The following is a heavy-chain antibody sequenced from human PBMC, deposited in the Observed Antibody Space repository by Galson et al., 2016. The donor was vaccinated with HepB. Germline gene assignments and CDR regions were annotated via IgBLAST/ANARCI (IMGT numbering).Heavy chain of an antibody. Sequence: ETLSLTCNVSGGSISGYFWNWVRQPPGKGLEWIGYIYYAGSTSYNPSLGSRVTMSVDMSKNQFSLKLRSVTTADTAVYFCARDLPRDGGWLDPWGPGTLVTVSS. D-gene: IGHD3-10*01. CDR1: GGSISGYF. CDR3: ARDLPRDGGWLDP. CDR2: IYYAGST. J-gene: IGHJ5*02. V-gene: IGHV4-59*01.